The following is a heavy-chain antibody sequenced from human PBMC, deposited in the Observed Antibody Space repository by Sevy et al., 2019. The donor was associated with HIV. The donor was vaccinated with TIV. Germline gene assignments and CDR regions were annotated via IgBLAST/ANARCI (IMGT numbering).Heavy chain of an antibody. J-gene: IGHJ6*02. CDR2: IKSKTDGGTT. V-gene: IGHV3-15*07. CDR3: TTDDDVDIVATIRGFRYYYYGMDV. Sequence: GGSLRLSCAASGFTFSNAWMNWVRQAPGKGLEWVGRIKSKTDGGTTDYAAPVKGRFTISRDDSKNTLYLQMNSLKTEETAVYYCTTDDDVDIVATIRGFRYYYYGMDVWGQGTTVTVSS. CDR1: GFTFSNAW. D-gene: IGHD5-12*01.